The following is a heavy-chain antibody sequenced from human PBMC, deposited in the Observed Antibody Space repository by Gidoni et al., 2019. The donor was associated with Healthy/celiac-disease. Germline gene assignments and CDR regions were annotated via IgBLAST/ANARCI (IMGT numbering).Heavy chain of an antibody. CDR3: ARVMAIAAAHRAWFDP. V-gene: IGHV4-39*07. Sequence: QLQLQESGPGLVKPSETLSLTCTVSGGSISSSSYYWGWIRQPPGKGLEWIGSIYYSGSTYYNPSLKSRVTIAVDTSKNQFSLKLSSVTAADTAVYYCARVMAIAAAHRAWFDPWGQGTLVTVSS. CDR2: IYYSGST. J-gene: IGHJ5*02. CDR1: GGSISSSSYY. D-gene: IGHD6-13*01.